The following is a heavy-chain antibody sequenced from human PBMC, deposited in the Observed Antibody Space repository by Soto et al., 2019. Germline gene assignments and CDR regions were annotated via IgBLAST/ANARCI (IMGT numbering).Heavy chain of an antibody. D-gene: IGHD3-16*01. CDR1: GFTFSSND. CDR3: ATRPLLRGAP. V-gene: IGHV3-53*01. CDR2: IWTSGST. Sequence: EVQLVESGVGLIQPGGSLRLSCEASGFTFSSNDMNWVRQAPGKGLEWVSLIWTSGSTAYADSVKGRFTISRDNSKSPLYLHMTSLRAEDTAVYYCATRPLLRGAPWGQGTMVTVSS. J-gene: IGHJ3*01.